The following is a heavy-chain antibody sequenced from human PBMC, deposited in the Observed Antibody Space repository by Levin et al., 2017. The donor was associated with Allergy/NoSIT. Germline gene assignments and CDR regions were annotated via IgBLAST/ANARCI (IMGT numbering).Heavy chain of an antibody. D-gene: IGHD3-3*01. V-gene: IGHV4-34*01. CDR2: INHSGST. CDR3: ARGGDYDFWSGYRGYYDYYMDV. Sequence: SQTLSLTCAVYGGSFSGYYWSWIRQPPGKGLEWIGEINHSGSTNYNPSLKSRVTISVDTSKNQFSLKLSSVTAADTAVYYCARGGDYDFWSGYRGYYDYYMDVWGKGTTVTVSS. J-gene: IGHJ6*03. CDR1: GGSFSGYY.